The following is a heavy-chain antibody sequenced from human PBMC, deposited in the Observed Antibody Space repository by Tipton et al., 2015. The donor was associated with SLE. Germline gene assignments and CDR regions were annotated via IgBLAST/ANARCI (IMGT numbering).Heavy chain of an antibody. CDR1: GGSISGYY. Sequence: TLSLTCAVYGGSISGYYWSWVRQPPGKGLEWIGEIFHSGYTSYHPSLRSRVTILIDTSKRHFSLKMTSMTAADTALYYCTRGSGAFDIWGQGTLVTVSS. V-gene: IGHV4-34*01. CDR2: IFHSGYT. CDR3: TRGSGAFDI. J-gene: IGHJ3*02.